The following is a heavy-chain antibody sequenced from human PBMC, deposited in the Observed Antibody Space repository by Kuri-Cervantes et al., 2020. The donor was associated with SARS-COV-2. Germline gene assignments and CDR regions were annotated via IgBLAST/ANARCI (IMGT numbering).Heavy chain of an antibody. CDR1: GGSFSGCY. J-gene: IGHJ5*02. V-gene: IGHV4-39*01. D-gene: IGHD2-15*01. Sequence: SETLSLTCAVYGGSFSGCYWGWIRQPPGKGLEWIGSIYYSGSTYYNPSLKSRVTISVDTSKNQFSLKLSSVTAADTAVYYCARRVVAWSDPWDQGTLVTVSS. CDR2: IYYSGST. CDR3: ARRVVAWSDP.